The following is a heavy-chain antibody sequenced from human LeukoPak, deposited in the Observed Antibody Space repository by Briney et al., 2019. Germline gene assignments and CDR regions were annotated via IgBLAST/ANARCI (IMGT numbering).Heavy chain of an antibody. CDR2: IYTSGST. J-gene: IGHJ4*02. D-gene: IGHD6-13*01. Sequence: PSETLSLTCTVSGGSISNYYWSWIRQPAGKGLEWIGRIYTSGSTNYNPSLKSRVTMSVDTCKNQFSLKLSSVTAADTAVYYCARGGSSWQSFDYWGQGTLVTVSS. CDR3: ARGGSSWQSFDY. CDR1: GGSISNYY. V-gene: IGHV4-4*07.